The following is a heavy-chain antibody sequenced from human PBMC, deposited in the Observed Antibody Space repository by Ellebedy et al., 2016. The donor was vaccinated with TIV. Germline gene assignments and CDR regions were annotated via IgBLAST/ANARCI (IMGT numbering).Heavy chain of an antibody. CDR3: AAVRIQIWFPNWFDP. V-gene: IGHV1-24*01. CDR1: GHTLMELS. CDR2: FDPEHGRA. Sequence: ASVKVSCKVSGHTLMELSMHWVRQAPGKGLEWVGGFDPEHGRAIYVQKFQGRVTMTEDTSTDTVYMELSSLRSEDTAVYYCAAVRIQIWFPNWFDPWGQGTLVTVSS. J-gene: IGHJ5*02. D-gene: IGHD5-18*01.